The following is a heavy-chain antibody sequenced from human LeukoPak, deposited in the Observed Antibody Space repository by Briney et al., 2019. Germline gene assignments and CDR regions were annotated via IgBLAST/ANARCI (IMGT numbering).Heavy chain of an antibody. CDR1: GFTFSSYA. Sequence: GGSLRLSCAASGFTFSSYAMSWVRQAPRKGLEWVSAISGSGGSTYYADSVKGRFTISRDNSKNTLYLQMNSLRAEDTAVYYCAKDFPDSGSYYGEVYFDYWGQGTLVTVSS. J-gene: IGHJ4*02. D-gene: IGHD1-26*01. V-gene: IGHV3-23*01. CDR2: ISGSGGST. CDR3: AKDFPDSGSYYGEVYFDY.